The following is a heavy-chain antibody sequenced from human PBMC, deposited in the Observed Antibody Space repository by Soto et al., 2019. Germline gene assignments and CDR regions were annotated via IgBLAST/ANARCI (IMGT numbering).Heavy chain of an antibody. CDR2: IIPILGIA. D-gene: IGHD3-9*01. CDR1: GGTFSSYT. Sequence: GASVKVSCKASGGTFSSYTISWVRQAPGQGLEWMGRIIPILGIANYAQKYQGRVTITADKSTSTAYMELSSLRSEDTAVYYCLILREDGKAIYDILTGSYFFDYWGQGTLVTVSS. V-gene: IGHV1-69*02. CDR3: LILREDGKAIYDILTGSYFFDY. J-gene: IGHJ4*02.